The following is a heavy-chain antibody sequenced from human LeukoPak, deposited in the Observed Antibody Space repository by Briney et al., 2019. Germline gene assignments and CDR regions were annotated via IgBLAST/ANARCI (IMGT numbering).Heavy chain of an antibody. CDR2: IYHSGST. CDR1: GGSISSSNW. J-gene: IGHJ3*02. Sequence: SETLSLTCAVSGGSISSSNWWSWVRQPPGKGLEWIGEIYHSGSTNYNPSLKSRVTISVDKSKNQFSLKLSSVTAADTAVYYRARDGSWSGYYVHNAFDIWGQGTMVTVSS. D-gene: IGHD3-3*01. CDR3: ARDGSWSGYYVHNAFDI. V-gene: IGHV4-4*02.